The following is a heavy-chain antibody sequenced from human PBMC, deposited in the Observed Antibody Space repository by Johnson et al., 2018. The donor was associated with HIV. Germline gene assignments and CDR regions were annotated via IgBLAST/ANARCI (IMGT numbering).Heavy chain of an antibody. CDR2: IRYDGSNK. V-gene: IGHV3-30*02. D-gene: IGHD4-17*01. J-gene: IGHJ3*02. Sequence: QVQLVESGGGVVQPGGSLRLSCAASGFTFSSCGMHWVRQAPGKGLEWVTFIRYDGSNKYYADSVKGRFTISRDNSKNTLYLQMNSLRAEDTALYYCARDRGTVTTAQMAFEIWGQGTMVTVSS. CDR1: GFTFSSCG. CDR3: ARDRGTVTTAQMAFEI.